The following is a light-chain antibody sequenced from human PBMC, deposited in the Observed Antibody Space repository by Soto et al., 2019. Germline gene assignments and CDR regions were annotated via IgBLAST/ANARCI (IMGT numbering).Light chain of an antibody. CDR2: EVS. CDR1: NSDIGAYDY. V-gene: IGLV2-8*01. J-gene: IGLJ1*01. Sequence: QSALTQPPSASGSPGQSVTIPCTGTNSDIGAYDYVSWYQQHPGKVPKLMIYEVSKRPSGVPDRFSASKSGNTASLTVSGLQAEDEADYYCSSHGGANNFYVFGTGTKVTVL. CDR3: SSHGGANNFYV.